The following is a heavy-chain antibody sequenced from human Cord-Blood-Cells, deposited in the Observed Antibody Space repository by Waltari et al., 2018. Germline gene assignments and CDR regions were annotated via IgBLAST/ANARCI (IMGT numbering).Heavy chain of an antibody. CDR2: INPNSGGT. D-gene: IGHD6-6*01. CDR3: ARVWSEYSSSFDY. J-gene: IGHJ4*02. V-gene: IGHV1-2*02. CDR1: GYTFTGYY. Sequence: QVQLVQSGAEVKKPGASVKVSCKASGYTFTGYYMPWVRPAPGQGLEWMGWINPNSGGTNYAQKFQGRVTMTRDTSISTAYMELSRLRSDDTAVYYCARVWSEYSSSFDYWGQGTLVTVSS.